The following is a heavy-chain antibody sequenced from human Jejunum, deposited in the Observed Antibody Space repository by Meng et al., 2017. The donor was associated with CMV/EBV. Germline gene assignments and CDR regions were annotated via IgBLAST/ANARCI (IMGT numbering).Heavy chain of an antibody. Sequence: TLRSYTMHWVRKAPGKGLEWVASISINDDYLHYTDSVRGRFAVSRDSAENSLYLQMKSLRAEDTALYYCAREGLCGGPSCRGFDVWGQGTLVTVSS. CDR3: AREGLCGGPSCRGFDV. CDR1: TLRSYT. J-gene: IGHJ3*01. D-gene: IGHD2-21*01. V-gene: IGHV3-21*01. CDR2: ISINDDYL.